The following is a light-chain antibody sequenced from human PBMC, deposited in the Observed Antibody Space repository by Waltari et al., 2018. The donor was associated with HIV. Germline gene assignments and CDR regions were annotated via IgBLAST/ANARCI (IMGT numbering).Light chain of an antibody. CDR3: QQYSTSPFT. V-gene: IGKV3-20*01. CDR1: QSISSSY. CDR2: GAS. Sequence: ENVLTQFPGTLSLSPGERATLSCRASQSISSSYMAWDQQRPGQAPRLLIFGASSRATGIPDRFLGSGSGTDFTLTISRLEPEDFAVYYCQQYSTSPFTLGQGTRLEIK. J-gene: IGKJ5*01.